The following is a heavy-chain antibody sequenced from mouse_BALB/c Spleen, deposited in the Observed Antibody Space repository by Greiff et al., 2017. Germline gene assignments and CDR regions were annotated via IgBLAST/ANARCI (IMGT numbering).Heavy chain of an antibody. CDR3: ARRGAYGNYDY. CDR1: GYTFTSYT. Sequence: VQLQQSAAELARPGASVKMSCKASGYTFTSYTMHWVKQRPGQGLEWIGYINPSSGYTEYNQKFKDKTTLTADKSSSTAYMQLSSLTSEDSAVYYCARRGAYGNYDYWGQGTTLTVSS. J-gene: IGHJ2*01. CDR2: INPSSGYT. D-gene: IGHD2-1*01. V-gene: IGHV1-4*02.